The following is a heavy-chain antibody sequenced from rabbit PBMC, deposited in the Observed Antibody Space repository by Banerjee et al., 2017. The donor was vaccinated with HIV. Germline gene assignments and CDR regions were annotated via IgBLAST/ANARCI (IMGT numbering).Heavy chain of an antibody. J-gene: IGHJ4*01. CDR1: GFSFSSYYY. CDR2: IDTNTGKT. Sequence: QSLEESGGDLVKPGASLTLTCTASGFSFSSYYYMYWVRQAPGKGLEWIVFIDTNTGKTFYASWAKGRFTISKTSPTTVTLQMTSLTVADTATYLCAGSLVDNVNLWGPGTLVTVS. D-gene: IGHD1-1*01. V-gene: IGHV1S40*01. CDR3: AGSLVDNVNL.